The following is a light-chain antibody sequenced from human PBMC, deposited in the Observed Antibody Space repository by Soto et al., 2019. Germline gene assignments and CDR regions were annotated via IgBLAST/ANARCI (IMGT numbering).Light chain of an antibody. CDR2: AAS. Sequence: DIQMTQSPSSLSASVGDRVTITCRASQSISSYLIWYQQRPGKAPKLLIYAASSLQSGVPSRFSGSGSGPDFTLTISSLQPEDFATYYCQQSYSAPFTFAPGTKVDVK. CDR3: QQSYSAPFT. V-gene: IGKV1-39*01. CDR1: QSISSY. J-gene: IGKJ3*01.